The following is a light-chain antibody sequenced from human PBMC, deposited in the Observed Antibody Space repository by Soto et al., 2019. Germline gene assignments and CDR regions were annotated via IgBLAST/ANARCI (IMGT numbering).Light chain of an antibody. CDR2: GAS. Sequence: IVMTQSPATLSVSPVERATLSCRASQSVSSNLAWYQQKPGQAPRLLIYGASTRATGIPARFSGSGSGTEFTLTISSLQSEDFAVYYCQQYNNWPLTVGGGTKVDIK. CDR3: QQYNNWPLT. V-gene: IGKV3-15*01. J-gene: IGKJ4*01. CDR1: QSVSSN.